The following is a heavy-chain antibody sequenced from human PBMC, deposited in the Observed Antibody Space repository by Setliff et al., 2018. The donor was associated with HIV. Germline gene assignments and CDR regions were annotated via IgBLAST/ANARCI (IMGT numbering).Heavy chain of an antibody. V-gene: IGHV1-18*01. Sequence: ASVKVSCKASGYTFTSYGISWVRQAPGQGLEWVGWISTYNGNTNYAQKLQGRVTMTTDTSTSTAYMELRSLRSDDTAVYYCARDEKRAAGGSMYYFDYWGQGTLVTVSS. CDR3: ARDEKRAAGGSMYYFDY. CDR2: ISTYNGNT. D-gene: IGHD5-12*01. J-gene: IGHJ4*02. CDR1: GYTFTSYG.